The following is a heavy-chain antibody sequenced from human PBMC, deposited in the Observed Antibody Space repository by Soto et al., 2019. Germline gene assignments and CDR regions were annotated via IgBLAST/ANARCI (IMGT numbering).Heavy chain of an antibody. J-gene: IGHJ4*02. D-gene: IGHD6-13*01. CDR3: ARRGPGTYFDY. V-gene: IGHV3-23*01. Sequence: YYADSVKGRFTISRDNSKNTLYLQMNSLRTEDTAVYYCARRGPGTYFDYWGQGTLVTVSS.